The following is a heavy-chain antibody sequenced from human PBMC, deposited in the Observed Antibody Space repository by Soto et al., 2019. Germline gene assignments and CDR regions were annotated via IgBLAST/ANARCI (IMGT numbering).Heavy chain of an antibody. V-gene: IGHV5-10-1*01. CDR1: GCIFTSYW. D-gene: IGHD2-21*02. J-gene: IGHJ6*02. CDR3: ARLLLVTATNYDYSGMDV. Sequence: VASLKISCKGCGCIFTSYWINWLRQMPGKGLEWMGRIDPSDSYTSYSPSFQGHVTISADKSISTAYLQWSSLQASDTAMYYCARLLLVTATNYDYSGMDVWGQGTPVTVSS. CDR2: IDPSDSYT.